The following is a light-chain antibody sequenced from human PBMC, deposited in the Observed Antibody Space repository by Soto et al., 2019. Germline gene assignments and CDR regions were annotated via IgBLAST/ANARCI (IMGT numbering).Light chain of an antibody. CDR3: QHYTNWLT. CDR2: GAS. V-gene: IGKV3-15*01. J-gene: IGKJ4*01. CDR1: QSVSSN. Sequence: EIVMTQSPSTLSVSPGERATLSCRASQSVSSNLAWYQQKPGQAPRLLIYGASTRATGFPARFSGSGSGTEFTLIISSLHSEDFAVYYCQHYTNWLTFGGGTKVEIK.